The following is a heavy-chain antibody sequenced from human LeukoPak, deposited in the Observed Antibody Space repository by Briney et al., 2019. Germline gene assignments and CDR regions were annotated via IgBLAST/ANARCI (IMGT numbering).Heavy chain of an antibody. CDR1: GGSISSSFYY. V-gene: IGHV4-39*07. D-gene: IGHD1-26*01. Sequence: SETLSLTCTVSGGSISSSFYYWGWIRQPPGKGLEWIATINYSGTTHYNPSLQSRVTMSADTSNSQFSLKVNSVTAADTAVYHCARGRWISGSYYNFDSWGQGTLVTVSS. CDR3: ARGRWISGSYYNFDS. J-gene: IGHJ4*02. CDR2: INYSGTT.